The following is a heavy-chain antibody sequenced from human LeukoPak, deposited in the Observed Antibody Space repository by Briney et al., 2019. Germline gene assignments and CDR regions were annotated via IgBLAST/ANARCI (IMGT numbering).Heavy chain of an antibody. V-gene: IGHV1-58*02. J-gene: IGHJ5*02. CDR2: IVVGSGNT. CDR1: GFTFTSSA. CDR3: AADLSVGPSRYDP. D-gene: IGHD1-26*01. Sequence: ASVKVSCKASGFTFTSSAMQWVRQARGQRLEWIGWIVVGSGNTNYAQKFQERVTITRDMSTSTAYMELSSLRSEDTAVYYCAADLSVGPSRYDPWGQGTLVTASS.